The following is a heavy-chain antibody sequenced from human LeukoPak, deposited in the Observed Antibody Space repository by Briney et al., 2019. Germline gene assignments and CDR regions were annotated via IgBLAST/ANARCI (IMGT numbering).Heavy chain of an antibody. J-gene: IGHJ3*02. CDR1: GYSISSGFY. V-gene: IGHV4-38-2*01. Sequence: SETLSLTCSVSGYSISSGFYWGWIRQPPGKGLEWIGNIYHSGNTYYNPSLKSRVTISVDTSKSQFSLRLSSVTAADTAVYYCARQPTTVTTRDAFDIWGQGTMVTVSS. D-gene: IGHD4-17*01. CDR2: IYHSGNT. CDR3: ARQPTTVTTRDAFDI.